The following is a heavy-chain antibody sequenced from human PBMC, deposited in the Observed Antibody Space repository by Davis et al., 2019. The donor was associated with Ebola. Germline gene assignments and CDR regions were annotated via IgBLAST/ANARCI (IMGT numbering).Heavy chain of an antibody. J-gene: IGHJ4*02. Sequence: PSETLSLTCSVSGGPIRSGGYYWSWIRQHPGKGLEWIGHIYYTGSTYYSPSLKSRLSMSLDTSLNQFSLKLTSVTAADTATYYCARVTVDGVDKWGQGTLVNVSS. CDR2: IYYTGST. D-gene: IGHD4-17*01. CDR3: ARVTVDGVDK. CDR1: GGPIRSGGYY. V-gene: IGHV4-31*03.